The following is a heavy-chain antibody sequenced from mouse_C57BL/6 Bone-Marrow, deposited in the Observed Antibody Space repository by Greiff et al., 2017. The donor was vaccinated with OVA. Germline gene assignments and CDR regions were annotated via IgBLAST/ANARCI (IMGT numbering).Heavy chain of an antibody. CDR1: FYTFTIYF. CDR2: IYPSDSET. V-gene: IGHV1-61*01. Sequence: QVQLHHPGSDLLMPVSSVNLSFNSSFYTFTIYFIDFLKQIPGQCLEWIGNIYPSDSETHYNQKFKDKATLTVDKSSSTAYMQLSSLTSEDSAVYYCATDYWGQGTTLTVSS. CDR3: ATDY. J-gene: IGHJ2*01.